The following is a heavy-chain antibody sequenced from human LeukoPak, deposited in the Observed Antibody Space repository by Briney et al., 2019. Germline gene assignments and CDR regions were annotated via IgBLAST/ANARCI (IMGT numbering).Heavy chain of an antibody. V-gene: IGHV1-2*02. CDR1: GYTSIGYF. Sequence: GASVKLSCQASGYTSIGYFMRWVRQAPGQGPEWMGWINPNSGDTHYAQNFQGRVTLTRDTSISTAYMELSSLRSDDTAVYYCARDSGFYGSGTYSLSYWYFHLWGRGTLVTVSS. CDR3: ARDSGFYGSGTYSLSYWYFHL. D-gene: IGHD3-10*01. J-gene: IGHJ2*01. CDR2: INPNSGDT.